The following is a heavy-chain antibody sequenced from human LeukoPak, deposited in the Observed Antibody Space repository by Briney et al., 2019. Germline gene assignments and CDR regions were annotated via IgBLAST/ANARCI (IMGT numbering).Heavy chain of an antibody. CDR3: ARHYYDSSGYLDAFDI. J-gene: IGHJ3*02. V-gene: IGHV4-39*01. Sequence: PSETLSLTCTVSGGSISSSSYYWGWIRQPPGKGLEWFGSIYYSGSTYYNPSLKSRVTISVDKSKNQFSLKLSSVTAADTAVYYCARHYYDSSGYLDAFDIWGQGTMVTVSS. D-gene: IGHD3-22*01. CDR2: IYYSGST. CDR1: GGSISSSSYY.